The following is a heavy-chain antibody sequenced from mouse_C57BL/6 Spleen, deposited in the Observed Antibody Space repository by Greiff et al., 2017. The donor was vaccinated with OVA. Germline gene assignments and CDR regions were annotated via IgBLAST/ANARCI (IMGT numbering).Heavy chain of an antibody. V-gene: IGHV10-1*01. CDR1: GFSFNTYA. Sequence: EVMLVESGGGLVQPKGSLKLSCAASGFSFNTYAMNWVRQAPGKGLEWVARIRSKSNNYATYYADSVKDRFTISRDDSESMLYLQMNNLKTEDTAMYYCGRPGRSNRFAYWGQGTLVTVSA. D-gene: IGHD2-5*01. J-gene: IGHJ3*01. CDR2: IRSKSNNYAT. CDR3: GRPGRSNRFAY.